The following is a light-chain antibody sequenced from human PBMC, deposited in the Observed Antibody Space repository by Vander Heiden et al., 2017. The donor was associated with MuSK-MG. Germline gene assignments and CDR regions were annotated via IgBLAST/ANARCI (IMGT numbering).Light chain of an antibody. CDR2: GNS. CDR1: SSNIGAGYD. V-gene: IGLV1-40*01. J-gene: IGLJ1*01. CDR3: QSYDSSLSALWV. Sequence: QRVTISCTGSSSNIGAGYDVHWYQQLPGTAPKLLIYGNSNRPSGVPDRFSGSKSGTSASLAITGLQAEDEADYYCQSYDSSLSALWVFGTGTKVTVL.